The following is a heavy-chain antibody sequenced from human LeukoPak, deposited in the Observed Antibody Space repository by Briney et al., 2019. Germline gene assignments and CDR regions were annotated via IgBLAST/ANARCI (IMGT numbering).Heavy chain of an antibody. Sequence: PGGSLRLSCAASGFTFSSYGMHWVRQAPGKGLEWVAVIWYDGSNKYYADSVKGRFTISRDNSKNTLYLQMNSLRAEDTAVYYCARGWAARTCSCPFDYWGQGTLVTVSS. D-gene: IGHD2-15*01. CDR3: ARGWAARTCSCPFDY. CDR2: IWYDGSNK. J-gene: IGHJ4*02. V-gene: IGHV3-33*01. CDR1: GFTFSSYG.